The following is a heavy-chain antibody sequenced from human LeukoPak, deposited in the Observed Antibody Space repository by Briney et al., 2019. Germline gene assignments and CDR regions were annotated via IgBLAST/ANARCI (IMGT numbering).Heavy chain of an antibody. D-gene: IGHD5-18*01. CDR2: IYPADSDT. V-gene: IGHV5-51*01. Sequence: ISXXGSXXSFSSYWIAWVRQMPGXGXXXMGXIYPADSDTRYSPSFQGQVTISADKSITTAYLQWSSLKASDTAMYYCARARVYTYAQSGDYWGQGTLVTVSS. J-gene: IGHJ4*02. CDR1: XXSFSSYW. CDR3: ARARVYTYAQSGDY.